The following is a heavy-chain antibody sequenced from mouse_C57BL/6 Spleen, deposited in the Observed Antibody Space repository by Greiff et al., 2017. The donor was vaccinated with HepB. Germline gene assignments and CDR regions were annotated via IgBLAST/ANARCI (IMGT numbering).Heavy chain of an antibody. CDR2: IDPETGGT. CDR1: GYTFTDYE. V-gene: IGHV1-15*01. D-gene: IGHD4-1*01. CDR3: TRRGWDGFDY. J-gene: IGHJ2*01. Sequence: VQLQQSGAELVRPGASVTLSCKASGYTFTDYEMHWVKQTPVHGLEWIGAIDPETGGTAYNQKFKGKAILTADKSSSTAYMELRSLTSEDSAVYYCTRRGWDGFDYWGQGTTLTVSS.